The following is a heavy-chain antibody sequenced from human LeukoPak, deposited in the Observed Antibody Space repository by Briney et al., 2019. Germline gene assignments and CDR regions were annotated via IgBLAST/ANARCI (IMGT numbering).Heavy chain of an antibody. D-gene: IGHD2-2*01. CDR3: ARGYCGSTSCFNFDY. Sequence: GASVKVSCKASGYTFTTYDINWVRQAPGQGLEWMGWISAYNGNTNYAQKLQGRVTMTTDTSTSTAYMELRSLRSDDTAVHYCARGYCGSTSCFNFDYWGQGTLVSVSS. CDR2: ISAYNGNT. J-gene: IGHJ4*02. V-gene: IGHV1-18*01. CDR1: GYTFTTYD.